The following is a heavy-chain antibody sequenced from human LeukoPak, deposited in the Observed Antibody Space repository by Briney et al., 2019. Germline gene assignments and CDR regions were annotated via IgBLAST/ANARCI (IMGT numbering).Heavy chain of an antibody. CDR3: ARGGPIGGYFDY. Sequence: PGGSLRLSCAASGFTFSSYAMHWVRQAPGKGLEWVAVISYDGSNKYYADSVKGRFTISRDNSKNTLYLQMNSLRAEDTAVYYCARGGPIGGYFDYWGQGTLVTVSS. CDR2: ISYDGSNK. V-gene: IGHV3-30-3*01. J-gene: IGHJ4*02. CDR1: GFTFSSYA. D-gene: IGHD3-16*01.